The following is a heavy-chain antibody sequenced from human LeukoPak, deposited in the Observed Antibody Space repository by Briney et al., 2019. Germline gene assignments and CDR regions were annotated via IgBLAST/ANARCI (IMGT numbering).Heavy chain of an antibody. CDR1: GFTFSSYS. V-gene: IGHV3-21*01. D-gene: IGHD3-10*01. J-gene: IGHJ5*02. Sequence: KPGGSLRLSCAASGFTFSSYSMNWVRQAPGKGLEWVSSISSSSSYIYYADSVKGRFTISRDNAKNSLYLQMNSLRAEDTAVYYCAKSGDYYGSGSYYYKCFDPWGQGTLVTVSS. CDR2: ISSSSSYI. CDR3: AKSGDYYGSGSYYYKCFDP.